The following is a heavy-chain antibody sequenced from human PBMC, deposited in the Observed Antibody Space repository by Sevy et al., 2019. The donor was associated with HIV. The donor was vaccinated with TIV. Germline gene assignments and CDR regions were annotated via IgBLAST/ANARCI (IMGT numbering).Heavy chain of an antibody. CDR1: GFTFSSYA. CDR2: IGGSAGST. D-gene: IGHD3-22*01. J-gene: IGHJ4*02. CDR3: AKGRYYDSSGYFPFDY. V-gene: IGHV3-23*01. Sequence: GGSLRLSCAASGFTFSSYAMSWVRQAPGRGLEWVSAIGGSAGSTFYAHSVKGRFTISRDNSKNTLFLQMNSLRADDTAVYFCAKGRYYDSSGYFPFDYWGQGTLVTVSS.